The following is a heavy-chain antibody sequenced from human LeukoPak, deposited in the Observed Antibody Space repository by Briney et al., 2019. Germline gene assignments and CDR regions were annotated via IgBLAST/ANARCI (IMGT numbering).Heavy chain of an antibody. CDR1: GYTFTSYY. CDR2: INPSGGST. Sequence: ASVKVACKPSGYTFTSYYMHWVRQAPGQGLEWMGIINPSGGSTSYAQKFQGRVTMTRDTSTSTVYIERSSLRSEDTAVYYSARGSGMVRGVVDPWGQGTLVTVSS. D-gene: IGHD3-10*01. J-gene: IGHJ5*02. V-gene: IGHV1-46*01. CDR3: ARGSGMVRGVVDP.